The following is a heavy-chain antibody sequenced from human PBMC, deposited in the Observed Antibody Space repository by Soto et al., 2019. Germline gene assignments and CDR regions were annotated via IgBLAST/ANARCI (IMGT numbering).Heavy chain of an antibody. CDR2: IYYSGST. J-gene: IGHJ5*02. Sequence: SETLSLTCTVSGGSMSSYYWSWIRQSPGKGLEWIGYIYYSGSTIYNPSLKSRVTISVDTSKTQFSLKLSSVTAADTAVYYCARYGSGSSVWFDPWGQGTLVTVS. CDR3: ARYGSGSSVWFDP. CDR1: GGSMSSYY. D-gene: IGHD3-10*01. V-gene: IGHV4-59*01.